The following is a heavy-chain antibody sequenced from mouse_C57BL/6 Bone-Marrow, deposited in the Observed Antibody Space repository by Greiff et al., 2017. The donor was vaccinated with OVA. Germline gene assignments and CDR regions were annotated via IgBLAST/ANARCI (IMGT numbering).Heavy chain of an antibody. D-gene: IGHD3-1*01. V-gene: IGHV5-16*01. J-gene: IGHJ1*03. CDR3: ARDRGYWYFDV. Sequence: EVKLMESEGGLVQPGSSMKLSCTASGFTFSDYYMAWVRQVPEKGLEWVANINYDGSSTYYLDSLKSRFFISRDNAKNILYLQMSSLKSEDTATYYCARDRGYWYFDVWGTGTTVTVSS. CDR2: INYDGSST. CDR1: GFTFSDYY.